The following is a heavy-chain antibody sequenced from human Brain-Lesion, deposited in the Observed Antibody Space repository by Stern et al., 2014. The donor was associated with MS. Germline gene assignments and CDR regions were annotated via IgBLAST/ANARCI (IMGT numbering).Heavy chain of an antibody. V-gene: IGHV3-30*18. CDR2: VSYDGSNK. D-gene: IGHD2/OR15-2a*01. CDR1: GFTFGSCA. J-gene: IGHJ5*02. CDR3: AKDRQYLTYFFDH. Sequence: VHLVESGGGVVQPGRPLRLSCVASGFTFGSCAMHWVRQAPGKGLEGGAGVSYDGSNKYYADSVKGRFTISRDNSQNTLYMQMSSLRPEDTAVYYCAKDRQYLTYFFDHWGQGSLVTVSS.